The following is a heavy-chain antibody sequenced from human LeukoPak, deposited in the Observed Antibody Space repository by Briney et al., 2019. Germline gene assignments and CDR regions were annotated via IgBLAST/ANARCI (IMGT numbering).Heavy chain of an antibody. V-gene: IGHV3-33*08. CDR1: GFTFSSYA. Sequence: GGSLRLSCAASGFTFSSYAMSWVRQAPGKGLEWVAVIWYDGSNKYYADSVKGRFTISRDNAKNSLYLQMNSLRAEDTAVYYCARDPTYYDFWSGYYTGGYFDYWGQGTLVTVSS. J-gene: IGHJ4*02. CDR2: IWYDGSNK. D-gene: IGHD3-3*01. CDR3: ARDPTYYDFWSGYYTGGYFDY.